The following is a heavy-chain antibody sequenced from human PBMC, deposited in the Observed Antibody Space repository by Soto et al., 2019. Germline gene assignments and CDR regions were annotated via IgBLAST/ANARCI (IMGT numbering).Heavy chain of an antibody. Sequence: GGSLRLSCAASGFTFSSYWMHWVRQAPGKGLVWVSRLKSDGSGTTYADSVKGRLTISRDNAKNTLYLQMNGLRAEDTAVYYCAKDGRRWLQRYYFDYWGQGTLVTVSS. CDR2: LKSDGSGT. V-gene: IGHV3-74*01. CDR1: GFTFSSYW. J-gene: IGHJ4*02. D-gene: IGHD5-12*01. CDR3: AKDGRRWLQRYYFDY.